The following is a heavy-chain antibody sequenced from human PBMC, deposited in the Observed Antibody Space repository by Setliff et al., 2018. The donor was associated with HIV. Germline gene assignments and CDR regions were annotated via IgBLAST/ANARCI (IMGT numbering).Heavy chain of an antibody. D-gene: IGHD6-6*01. CDR1: GGTFRSNA. J-gene: IGHJ4*02. V-gene: IGHV1-69*13. CDR3: AGRIGYSSSPGDHLFDY. CDR2: MIPIFHTP. Sequence: SVKVSCKASGGTFRSNAISWLRQAPGQGLAWMGGMIPIFHTPNYAQKFQVRVTSTADDSTSTAYMQLNILTSEDTAVNYCAGRIGYSSSPGDHLFDYWGQGTLVTVS.